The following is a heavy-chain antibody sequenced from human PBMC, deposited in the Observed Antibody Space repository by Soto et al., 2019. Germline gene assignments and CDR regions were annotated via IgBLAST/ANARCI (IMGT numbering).Heavy chain of an antibody. V-gene: IGHV3-74*01. CDR1: GFTVSSNY. CDR2: VNGDGSSR. D-gene: IGHD1-7*01. CDR3: AKAGDWNYVYDF. J-gene: IGHJ4*02. Sequence: GGSLRLSCAASGFTVSSNYMSWVRQAQGKGLVWVSRVNGDGSSRNYADAVKGRFTISRDNSKNMAYLQMNNLTVEDTGVYYCAKAGDWNYVYDFWGQGTLVTVSS.